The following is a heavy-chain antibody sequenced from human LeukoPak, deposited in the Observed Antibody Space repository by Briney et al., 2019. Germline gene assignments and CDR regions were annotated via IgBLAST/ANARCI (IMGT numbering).Heavy chain of an antibody. Sequence: SETLSLTCTGSGCSIRSYYWSWIRQPPGKGLEWIGYIYYSGSTNYNPSLKSRVTISVDTSKNQFSLKLSSVTAADTAVYYCAREINYFDYWGQGTLVTVSS. CDR1: GCSIRSYY. CDR3: AREINYFDY. V-gene: IGHV4-59*01. CDR2: IYYSGST. J-gene: IGHJ4*02.